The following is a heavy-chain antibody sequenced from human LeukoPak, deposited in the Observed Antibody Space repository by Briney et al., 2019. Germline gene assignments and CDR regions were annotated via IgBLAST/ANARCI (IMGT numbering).Heavy chain of an antibody. CDR1: GYTFTSYD. D-gene: IGHD3-3*01. CDR3: ARGDTISGVVVGEYAFDI. CDR2: MNPNSGNT. J-gene: IGHJ3*02. Sequence: ASVKVSCKASGYTFTSYDINWVRQATGQGLEWMGWMNPNSGNTGYAQKFQGRATMTRNTSISTAYMELSSLRSEDTAVYYCARGDTISGVVVGEYAFDIWGQGTMVTVSS. V-gene: IGHV1-8*01.